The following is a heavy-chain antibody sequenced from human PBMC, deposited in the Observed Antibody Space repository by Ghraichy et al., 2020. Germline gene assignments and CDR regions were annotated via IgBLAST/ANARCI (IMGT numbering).Heavy chain of an antibody. CDR2: IRSKAYGGTT. CDR1: GFTFGDYA. D-gene: IGHD3-3*01. J-gene: IGHJ4*02. V-gene: IGHV3-49*03. CDR3: TSWYYDFWSRYLGELDY. Sequence: GGSRRLSCTASGFTFGDYAMSWFRQAPGKGLEWVGFIRSKAYGGTTEYAASVKGRFTISRDDSKSIAYLQMNSLKTEDTAVYYCTSWYYDFWSRYLGELDYWGQGTLVTVSS.